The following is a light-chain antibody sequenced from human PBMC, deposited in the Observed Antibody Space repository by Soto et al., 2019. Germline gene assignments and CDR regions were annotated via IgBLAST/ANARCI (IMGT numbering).Light chain of an antibody. CDR2: EVS. CDR3: CSYAGSYAWV. J-gene: IGLJ7*01. Sequence: QSALTQPRSVSGSPGQSVTFSCTGTSNDVGNYNYVSWYQQHPGKAPKLMIYEVSKRPSGVPDRFSGSKSGNTASLTISGLQGEDEADYYCCSYAGSYAWVFGGGTQLTVL. CDR1: SNDVGNYNY. V-gene: IGLV2-11*01.